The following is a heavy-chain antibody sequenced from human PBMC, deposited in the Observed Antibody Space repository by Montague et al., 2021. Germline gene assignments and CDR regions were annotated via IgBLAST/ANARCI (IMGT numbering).Heavy chain of an antibody. D-gene: IGHD2-2*01. CDR2: ISWNSGSI. Sequence: SLRLSCAASGFTFDDYAMHWVRQTPGKGLEWVSGISWNSGSIGYADSVKGRFTISRDKAKNFLYLQMNSLRAEDTALYYCAKDAGIVVVPARHFGYWGQGTLVTVSS. CDR1: GFTFDDYA. V-gene: IGHV3-9*01. CDR3: AKDAGIVVVPARHFGY. J-gene: IGHJ4*02.